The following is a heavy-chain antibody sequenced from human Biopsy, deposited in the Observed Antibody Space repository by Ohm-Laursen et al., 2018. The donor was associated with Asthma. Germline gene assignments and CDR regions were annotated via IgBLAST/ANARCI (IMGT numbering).Heavy chain of an antibody. Sequence: SLRLSCAASGFTFGDYWMSWVRQVPGRGLEWVANIKHDGSENNHVDSLKGRFTISRDNAKNSLYLQMSSLRVEDTAVYYCAKDPRIYGDNVAGMDVWGQGTAVNVSS. CDR1: GFTFGDYW. CDR2: IKHDGSEN. CDR3: AKDPRIYGDNVAGMDV. D-gene: IGHD4-17*01. J-gene: IGHJ6*02. V-gene: IGHV3-7*01.